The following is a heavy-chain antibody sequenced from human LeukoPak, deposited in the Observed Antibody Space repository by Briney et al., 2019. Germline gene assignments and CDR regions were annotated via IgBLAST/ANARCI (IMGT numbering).Heavy chain of an antibody. CDR3: AGGYCSSTSCSTIDY. CDR1: GYTFTGYY. D-gene: IGHD2-2*01. Sequence: GASVKVSCKASGYTFTGYYMHWVRQAPGQGLEWMGGIIPIFGTANYAQKFQGRVTITTDESTSTAYMELSSLRSEDTAVYYCAGGYCSSTSCSTIDYWGQGTLVTVSS. CDR2: IIPIFGTA. V-gene: IGHV1-69*05. J-gene: IGHJ4*02.